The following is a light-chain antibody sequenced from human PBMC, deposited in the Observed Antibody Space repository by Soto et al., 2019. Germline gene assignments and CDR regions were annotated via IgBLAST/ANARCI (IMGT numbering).Light chain of an antibody. CDR3: QQYGNSPYT. CDR2: SAS. CDR1: QSVSSNY. Sequence: EIVLTQSPGTLSLSPGEGATLSCRASQSVSSNYLAWYQQKPGQAPSLLIYSASSRATGIPDRFSGSGSGTDFTLTISRLEPEDFAVYYCQQYGNSPYTFGQGTKLEIK. V-gene: IGKV3-20*01. J-gene: IGKJ2*01.